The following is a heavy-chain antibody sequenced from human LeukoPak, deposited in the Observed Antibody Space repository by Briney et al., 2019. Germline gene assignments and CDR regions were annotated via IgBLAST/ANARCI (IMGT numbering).Heavy chain of an antibody. J-gene: IGHJ6*03. CDR2: TIPFLGAT. D-gene: IGHD1-26*01. Sequence: SVEVSCKASGGTFSSDPITWVRQAPGQGLEWMGGTIPFLGATTYAQRFQGRISITTDESTTTAYMELSSLRSEDTAAYYCAKGRKWDLYDYYYMDVWGKGTTVTVSS. V-gene: IGHV1-69*05. CDR3: AKGRKWDLYDYYYMDV. CDR1: GGTFSSDP.